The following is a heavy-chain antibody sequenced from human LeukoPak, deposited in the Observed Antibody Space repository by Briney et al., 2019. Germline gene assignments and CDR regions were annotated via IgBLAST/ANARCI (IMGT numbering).Heavy chain of an antibody. CDR2: IWYDGSNK. CDR1: RFTFSSYG. CDR3: AKGYCSSTSCSTTLSYYGMDV. J-gene: IGHJ6*02. D-gene: IGHD2-2*02. V-gene: IGHV3-30*02. Sequence: GGSLSLSCTASRFTFSSYGMHWVRQAPDKGLEWVAVIWYDGSNKYYADSVKGRFTISRDNSKNTLYLQMNSLRAEDTAVYYCAKGYCSSTSCSTTLSYYGMDVWGQGTTVTVSS.